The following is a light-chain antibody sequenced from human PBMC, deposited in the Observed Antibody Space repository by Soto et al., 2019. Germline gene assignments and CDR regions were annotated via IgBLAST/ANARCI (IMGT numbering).Light chain of an antibody. CDR3: QQSYSTPIT. CDR1: QSISFY. V-gene: IGKV1-39*01. CDR2: AAS. Sequence: DIQMTQSPSSLSASVGDRVTITCRASQSISFYLNWYQQKPGNAPKVLIYAASNLQTGVPPRFSGSGSGTDFTLTINSLQPEDFATYSCQQSYSTPITFGQGTRLEIK. J-gene: IGKJ5*01.